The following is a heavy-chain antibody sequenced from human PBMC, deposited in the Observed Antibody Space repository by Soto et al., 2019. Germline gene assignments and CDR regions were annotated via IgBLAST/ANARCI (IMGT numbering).Heavy chain of an antibody. V-gene: IGHV4-31*03. CDR3: ARSIDP. Sequence: QVQLQESGPGLVKPSQTLSLTCTVSGGSISSGGYYWSWIRQHPGKGLGWIGYIYYSGSTYYNPSLISRVTIPVDSPKNQFALQLSSVTAADTAVYYWARSIDPWGQGTLVTVSS. J-gene: IGHJ5*02. CDR2: IYYSGST. CDR1: GGSISSGGYY.